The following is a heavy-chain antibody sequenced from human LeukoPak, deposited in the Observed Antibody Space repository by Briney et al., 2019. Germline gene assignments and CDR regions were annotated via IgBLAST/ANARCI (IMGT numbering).Heavy chain of an antibody. D-gene: IGHD3-22*01. V-gene: IGHV3-21*01. Sequence: GGSLRLSCAASGFTFSSYSMNWVRQAPGKGLEWVSSISSSSSYIYYADSVKGRFTISRDNAKNSLYLQMNSLRAEDTAVYYCARGTLTYCYDSSGYAPGAFDIWGQGTMVTVSS. CDR3: ARGTLTYCYDSSGYAPGAFDI. CDR2: ISSSSSYI. J-gene: IGHJ3*02. CDR1: GFTFSSYS.